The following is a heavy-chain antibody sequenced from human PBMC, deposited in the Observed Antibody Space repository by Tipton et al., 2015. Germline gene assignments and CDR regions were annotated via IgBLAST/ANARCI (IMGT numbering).Heavy chain of an antibody. CDR3: ARGSPDNSTWYTNYDYYGMDV. V-gene: IGHV3-21*01. CDR1: GFTFSNFA. CDR2: ISGSTGDM. Sequence: SLRLSCAASGFTFSNFAMNWVRQAPGKGLEWVSSISGSTGDMYYADSVKGRFTISRDNAKKSVYLQMSSLRAEDTAVYYCARGSPDNSTWYTNYDYYGMDVWGQGTTVTVSS. D-gene: IGHD6-13*01. J-gene: IGHJ6*02.